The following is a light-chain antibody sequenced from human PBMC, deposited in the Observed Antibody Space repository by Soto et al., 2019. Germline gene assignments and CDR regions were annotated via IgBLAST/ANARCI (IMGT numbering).Light chain of an antibody. CDR2: EVN. V-gene: IGLV2-8*01. CDR3: SSYTSSSTLV. CDR1: SSDVGGYNL. J-gene: IGLJ1*01. Sequence: QSALTQPPSASGSPGQSVTISCTGTSSDVGGYNLVSWYQQHPGKAPKLMIYEVNKRPSGVPDRFSGSKSGNTASLTVSGLQAEDEGDYYCSSYTSSSTLVFGTGTKLTVL.